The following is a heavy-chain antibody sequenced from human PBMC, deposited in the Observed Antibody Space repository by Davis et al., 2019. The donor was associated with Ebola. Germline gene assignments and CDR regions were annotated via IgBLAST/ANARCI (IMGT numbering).Heavy chain of an antibody. CDR1: GFTFSSYA. D-gene: IGHD2-15*01. Sequence: PGGSLRLSCAASGFTFSSYAMSWVRQAPGKGLEWVANIKQDGSEKYYVDSVKGRFTISRDNAKNSLYLQMNSLRAEDTALYYCAKGGGVVVVAATGMDVWGQGTTVTVSS. CDR2: IKQDGSEK. J-gene: IGHJ6*02. CDR3: AKGGGVVVVAATGMDV. V-gene: IGHV3-7*03.